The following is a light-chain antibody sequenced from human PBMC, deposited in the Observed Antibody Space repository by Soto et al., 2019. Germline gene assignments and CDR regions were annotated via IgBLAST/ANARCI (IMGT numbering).Light chain of an antibody. V-gene: IGLV1-44*01. CDR3: AAWDDSLNAVV. CDR1: SSNIGRNT. J-gene: IGLJ2*01. CDR2: SNN. Sequence: QSVLTQPPSASGTPGQRVTISCSGSSSNIGRNTVNWYQQLPGTAPKVLIYSNNQRPSGVPDRLSGSKSGTSASLAISGLRSEDEADYYCAAWDDSLNAVVFGGGIKVTLL.